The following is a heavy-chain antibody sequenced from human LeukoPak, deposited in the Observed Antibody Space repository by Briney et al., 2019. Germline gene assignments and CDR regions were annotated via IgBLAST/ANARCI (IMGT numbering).Heavy chain of an antibody. CDR1: GGSISSYY. Sequence: KPSETLSLTCTVSGGSISSYYWSWIRQPAGKGLEWIGRIYTSGSTNYNPSLKSRVTISVDTSKNQFSLKLSSVTAADTAVYYCARVSAPAWEMDVTTFGFDYWGQGTLVTVSS. CDR2: IYTSGST. V-gene: IGHV4-4*07. CDR3: ARVSAPAWEMDVTTFGFDY. D-gene: IGHD3-16*01. J-gene: IGHJ4*02.